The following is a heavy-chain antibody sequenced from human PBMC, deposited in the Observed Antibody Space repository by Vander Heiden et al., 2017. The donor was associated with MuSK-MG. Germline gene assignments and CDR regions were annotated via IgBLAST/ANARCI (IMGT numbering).Heavy chain of an antibody. J-gene: IGHJ4*02. CDR2: IYYSGIT. D-gene: IGHD2-15*01. Sequence: QLQLQESGPGLVKPSETLSLTCTVSGGSISSSSYYWGWIRQPPGKGLEWIGSIYYSGITYYNPSLKSRVTISVDTSKNQFSLKLSSVTAADTAVYYCARRVVNPDMPPDYWGQGTLVTVSS. CDR1: GGSISSSSYY. CDR3: ARRVVNPDMPPDY. V-gene: IGHV4-39*01.